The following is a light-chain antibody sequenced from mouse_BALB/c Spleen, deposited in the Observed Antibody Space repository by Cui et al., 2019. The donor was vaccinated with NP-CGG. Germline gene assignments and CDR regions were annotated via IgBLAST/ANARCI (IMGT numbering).Light chain of an antibody. CDR3: ALWYSNHWV. CDR1: TGAVTTSNY. Sequence: AVLTQESALTTSPGETVTLTCRSNTGAVTTSNYANWVQKKPDHLFTGLIGGTNNRAPGVPARFSGSLIGDKAALTITGAQTEDEAIYFCALWYSNHWVFGGGTKLTVL. J-gene: IGLJ1*01. CDR2: GTN. V-gene: IGLV1*01.